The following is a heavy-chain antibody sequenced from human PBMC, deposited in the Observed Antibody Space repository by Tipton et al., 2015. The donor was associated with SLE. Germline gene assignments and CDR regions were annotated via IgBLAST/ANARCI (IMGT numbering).Heavy chain of an antibody. CDR1: GGSLSGFY. CDR2: ITQSGNT. CDR3: ARGLWDGYYYVDY. D-gene: IGHD3-3*01. Sequence: TLSLTCDVNGGSLSGFYWNWIRQPPGKGLEWIGEITQSGNTKYNPSLKSRVTMSVDTSKNQFSLKLSSVTAADTAVYYCARGLWDGYYYVDYWGQGALVPVS. V-gene: IGHV4-34*01. J-gene: IGHJ4*02.